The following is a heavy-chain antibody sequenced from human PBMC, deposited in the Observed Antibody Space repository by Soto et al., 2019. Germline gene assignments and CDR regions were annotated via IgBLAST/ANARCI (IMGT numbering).Heavy chain of an antibody. V-gene: IGHV3-30*18. D-gene: IGHD3-10*01. Sequence: GGSLRLSCAASGFSFSSYGMHWVRQAPGKGLEWVTVIANNGGNKYYADSVKGRFTISRDNVKNTLYLQMDSLRTEDTAVYYCAKDRDPYGAVYYFDYWGQGTMGIVS. CDR2: IANNGGNK. CDR3: AKDRDPYGAVYYFDY. CDR1: GFSFSSYG. J-gene: IGHJ4*02.